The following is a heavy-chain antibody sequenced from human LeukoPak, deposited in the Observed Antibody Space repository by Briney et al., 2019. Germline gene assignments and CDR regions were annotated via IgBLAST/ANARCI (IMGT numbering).Heavy chain of an antibody. CDR2: INHSGTT. J-gene: IGHJ2*01. Sequence: SETLSLTCAVYGGSFSGNYWSWIRQPPGKGLEWIGGINHSGTTNYSPSLKSRVSISVDTSKNQFSLKLSSVTAADTAVYYCARVYYSSSYDYWYFDLWGRGTLVTVSS. CDR1: GGSFSGNY. CDR3: ARVYYSSSYDYWYFDL. D-gene: IGHD6-13*01. V-gene: IGHV4-34*01.